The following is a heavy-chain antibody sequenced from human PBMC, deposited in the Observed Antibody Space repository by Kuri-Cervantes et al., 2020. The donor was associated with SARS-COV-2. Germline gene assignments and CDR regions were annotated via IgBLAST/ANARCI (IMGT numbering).Heavy chain of an antibody. V-gene: IGHV3-11*06. CDR1: GFTFSDYY. D-gene: IGHD3-3*01. J-gene: IGHJ4*02. Sequence: GESLKISCAASGFTFSDYYMSWIRQAPGKGLEWVSSISSSSSYIYYADSVKGRFTISRDNAKNSLYLQMNSLRAEDTAVYYCARDNSAYYDFWSGYYNYFDYWGQGTLVTVSS. CDR2: ISSSSSYI. CDR3: ARDNSAYYDFWSGYYNYFDY.